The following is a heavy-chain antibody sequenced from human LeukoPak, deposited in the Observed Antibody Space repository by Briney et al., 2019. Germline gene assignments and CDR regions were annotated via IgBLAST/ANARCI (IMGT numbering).Heavy chain of an antibody. J-gene: IGHJ4*02. CDR3: ARDNDFWSGYYSPPDY. CDR1: GYTFTSYG. D-gene: IGHD3-3*01. V-gene: IGHV1-18*01. Sequence: ASVKVSCKASGYTFTSYGISWVRQAPGQGLEWMGWISAYNGNTNYAQKLQGRVTMTTDTSTSTAYMELRSLRSDDTAVYYCARDNDFWSGYYSPPDYWGQGTLVTVSS. CDR2: ISAYNGNT.